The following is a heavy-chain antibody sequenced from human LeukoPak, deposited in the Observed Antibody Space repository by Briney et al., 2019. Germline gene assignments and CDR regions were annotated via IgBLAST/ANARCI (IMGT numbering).Heavy chain of an antibody. CDR2: ISGSGGST. V-gene: IGHV3-23*01. CDR1: GFIFSSYA. D-gene: IGHD4-11*01. Sequence: PGASLRLSCAASGFIFSSYAMSWVRQAPGKGLEWVSAISGSGGSTYYADSVKGRFTISRDNSKNTLYLQMNSLRAEDTAVYYCAKGRDDYSEGGVGVVDYWGQGTLVTVSS. J-gene: IGHJ4*02. CDR3: AKGRDDYSEGGVGVVDY.